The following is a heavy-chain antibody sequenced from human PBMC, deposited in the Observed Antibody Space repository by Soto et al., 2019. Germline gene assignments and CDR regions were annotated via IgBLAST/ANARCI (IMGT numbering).Heavy chain of an antibody. J-gene: IGHJ6*02. D-gene: IGHD6-19*01. CDR2: IIPIFGTA. CDR1: GGTFSSYV. V-gene: IGHV1-69*13. CDR3: ARARAAVAGISDYYYYGMDV. Sequence: GASVKVSCKASGGTFSSYVISWVRQAQGQGLEWMGGIIPIFGTANYAQKFQGRVTITADESTSTAYMELSSLRSEDTAVYYCARARAAVAGISDYYYYGMDVWGQGTTVTVSS.